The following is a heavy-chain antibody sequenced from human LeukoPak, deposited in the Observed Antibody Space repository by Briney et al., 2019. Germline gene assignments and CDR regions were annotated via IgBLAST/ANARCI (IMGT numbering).Heavy chain of an antibody. V-gene: IGHV4-34*01. CDR2: INHSGST. J-gene: IGHJ4*02. CDR3: AIRRLVLVNFDY. Sequence: SETLSLTCAVYGGSFSGYYWSWXXXXXXXXXXXXGEINHSGSTNYNPSLKSRVTISVDTSKNQFSLKLSSVTAVDTAVYYCAIRRLVLVNFDYWGQGTLVTVSS. CDR1: GGSFSGYY. D-gene: IGHD2-8*02.